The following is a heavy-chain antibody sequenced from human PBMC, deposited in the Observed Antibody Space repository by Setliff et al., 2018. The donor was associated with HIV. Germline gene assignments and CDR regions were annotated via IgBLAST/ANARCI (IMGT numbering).Heavy chain of an antibody. Sequence: SETLSLTCGVSGGSFGGVYWTWISQSPQKGLEWIGESNQSGSTSYNPSLKSRATISVDTSEKKVSLNLTSVTAADTAVYYCARVASWGGRGYLDIWGQGSLVTVSS. CDR2: SNQSGST. CDR1: GGSFGGVY. J-gene: IGHJ4*02. CDR3: ARVASWGGRGYLDI. V-gene: IGHV4-34*01. D-gene: IGHD3-16*01.